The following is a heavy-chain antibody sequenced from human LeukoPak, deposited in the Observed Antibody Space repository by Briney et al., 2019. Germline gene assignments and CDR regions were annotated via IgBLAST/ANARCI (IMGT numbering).Heavy chain of an antibody. CDR3: ARAGNFRFDY. D-gene: IGHD1-7*01. CDR2: MNGDGSTI. J-gene: IGHJ4*02. V-gene: IGHV3-74*01. CDR1: GFTFSSSW. Sequence: GRSLRLSCAGSGFTFSSSWIHWVRQGPGKGLVWVARMNGDGSTINYADSVKGRFTISRDNAKNTVYLQMSSLRDEDTAIYYCARAGNFRFDYWGQGTLVTVSS.